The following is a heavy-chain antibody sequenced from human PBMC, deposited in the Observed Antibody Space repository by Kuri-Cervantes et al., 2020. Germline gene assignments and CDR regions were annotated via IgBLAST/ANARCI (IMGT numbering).Heavy chain of an antibody. CDR1: GYTLTELS. D-gene: IGHD5/OR15-5a*01. V-gene: IGHV1-24*01. J-gene: IGHJ4*02. Sequence: ASVKVSCKVSGYTLTELSMHWVRQAPGEGLEWMGGFDPEDGETIYAQKSQGRVTMTEDTSTDTAYMELSSLRSEDTAVYYCATLGVYGGRIGYFDYWGQGTLVTVSS. CDR3: ATLGVYGGRIGYFDY. CDR2: FDPEDGET.